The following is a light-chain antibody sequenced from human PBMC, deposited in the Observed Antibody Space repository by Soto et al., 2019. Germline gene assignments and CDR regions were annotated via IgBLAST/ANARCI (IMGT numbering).Light chain of an antibody. CDR3: QQYNTYPCS. CDR1: QSISSW. Sequence: DIQMTQSPSTLSASVGDRVTITCLASQSISSWLAWYQQKPGKAPKLLIYDASSLESGVRSRFSGSGSGTEFTLTISSLQPDDFAAYYCQQYNTYPCSFGRGTKVE. J-gene: IGKJ1*01. V-gene: IGKV1-5*01. CDR2: DAS.